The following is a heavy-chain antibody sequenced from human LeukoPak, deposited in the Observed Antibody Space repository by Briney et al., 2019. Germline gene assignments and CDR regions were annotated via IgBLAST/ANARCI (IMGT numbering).Heavy chain of an antibody. D-gene: IGHD3-10*01. V-gene: IGHV4-34*01. J-gene: IGHJ4*02. Sequence: SETLSLTCAVYGGSFSGYYWSWIRQPPGKGLEWIGEINHSGSTNYNPSLKSRVTISVDTSKNQFSLKLSSVTAADTAVYYCARGRLGYYGSGSYYSYWGQGTLVTVSS. CDR1: GGSFSGYY. CDR2: INHSGST. CDR3: ARGRLGYYGSGSYYSY.